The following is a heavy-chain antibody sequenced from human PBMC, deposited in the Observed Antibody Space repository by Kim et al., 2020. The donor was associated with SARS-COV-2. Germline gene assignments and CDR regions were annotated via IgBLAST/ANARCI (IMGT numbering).Heavy chain of an antibody. CDR1: GFTFSSYW. D-gene: IGHD3-3*01. V-gene: IGHV3-7*01. Sequence: GGSLRLSCAASGFTFSSYWMSWVRQAPGKGLEWVSNIKQDGSEKYYVDSVKGRFTISRDNSKNSLYLQMNSLRAEDTAVYYCARVGTYGPFSAYGWGGYPDFDYWGQGTLVTVSS. CDR2: IKQDGSEK. CDR3: ARVGTYGPFSAYGWGGYPDFDY. J-gene: IGHJ4*02.